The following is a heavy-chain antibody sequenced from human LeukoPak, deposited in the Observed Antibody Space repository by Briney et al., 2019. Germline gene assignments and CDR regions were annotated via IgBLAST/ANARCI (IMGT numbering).Heavy chain of an antibody. D-gene: IGHD1-7*01. CDR3: ARRRLGGNWNSKEGAWFDP. CDR2: INHSGST. J-gene: IGHJ5*02. V-gene: IGHV4-34*01. CDR1: GGSFSGYY. Sequence: PSETLSLTCAVYGGSFSGYYWSWIRQPPEKGLEWIGEINHSGSTNYNPSLKSRVTISVDTSKNQFSLKLSSVTAADTAVYYCARRRLGGNWNSKEGAWFDPWGQGTLVTVSS.